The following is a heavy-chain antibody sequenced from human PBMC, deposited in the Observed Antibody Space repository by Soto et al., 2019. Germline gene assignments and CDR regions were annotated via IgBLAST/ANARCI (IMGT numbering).Heavy chain of an antibody. CDR3: ARDQTTVTMRYFDP. CDR1: GGSVSGGSYF. J-gene: IGHJ4*02. V-gene: IGHV4-61*01. Sequence: PSETLSLTCTVSGGSVSGGSYFWSWIRQPPGKGLEWIGYIYYNGNTNYNPSLKSRVTISLDTSKSQFSLKLSSVTAADTAVYYCARDQTTVTMRYFDPWGQGTLVTVSS. D-gene: IGHD4-17*01. CDR2: IYYNGNT.